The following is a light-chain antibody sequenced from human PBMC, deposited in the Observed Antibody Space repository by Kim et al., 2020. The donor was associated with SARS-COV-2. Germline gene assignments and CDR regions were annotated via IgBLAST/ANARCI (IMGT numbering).Light chain of an antibody. J-gene: IGLJ3*02. CDR1: NIGSKR. Sequence: APGKTARITCGGNNIGSKRVHWYQQKPGQAPVLVIYYDSDRPSGIPERFSGSNSGNTATLTISRVEAGDEGDYYCQVWDSSSDHWVFGGGTKLTVL. CDR3: QVWDSSSDHWV. CDR2: YDS. V-gene: IGLV3-21*04.